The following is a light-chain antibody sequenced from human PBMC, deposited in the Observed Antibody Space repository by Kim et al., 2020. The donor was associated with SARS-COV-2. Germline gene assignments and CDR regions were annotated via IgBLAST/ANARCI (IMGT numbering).Light chain of an antibody. CDR2: DVS. Sequence: GQSITISWTVTSSDVGGYNYVSRYQQHPGRAPKLMIYDVSERPSGVSNRFSGSKSGNTASLTISGLQAEDEADYYCSSYTNSNTLVFGGGTQLTVL. CDR3: SSYTNSNTLV. CDR1: SSDVGGYNY. J-gene: IGLJ2*01. V-gene: IGLV2-14*04.